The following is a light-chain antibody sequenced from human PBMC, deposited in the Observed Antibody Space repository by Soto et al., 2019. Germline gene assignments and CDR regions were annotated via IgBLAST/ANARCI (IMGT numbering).Light chain of an antibody. CDR3: QQYGSSPPWT. J-gene: IGKJ1*01. CDR2: GAS. CDR1: QSVISSY. V-gene: IGKV3-20*01. Sequence: EVLITQSPVTLSLSPGERATLSCRSSQSVISSYLAWYRQKPAHAPTLLIYGASSRATGIPARFSGSGSGTAFTLPISRLEPEDFAVYYCQQYGSSPPWTFGQGTKVDI.